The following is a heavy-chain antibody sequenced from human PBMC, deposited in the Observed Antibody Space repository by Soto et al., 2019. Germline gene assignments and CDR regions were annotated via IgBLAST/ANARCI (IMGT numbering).Heavy chain of an antibody. Sequence: SETLSLTCTVSGGSVSSGSYYWSWIRQPPGKGLEWIGYVYYGGTTYYHPSLKSRVTISVDTSKNQFSLKLTSVTAADTAVYYCARVPDRWGQGTLVTVSS. D-gene: IGHD2-2*01. CDR1: GGSVSSGSYY. CDR3: ARVPDR. J-gene: IGHJ5*02. CDR2: VYYGGTT. V-gene: IGHV4-61*01.